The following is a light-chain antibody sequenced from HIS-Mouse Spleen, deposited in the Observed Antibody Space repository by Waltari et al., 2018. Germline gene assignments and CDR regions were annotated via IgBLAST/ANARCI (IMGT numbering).Light chain of an antibody. J-gene: IGLJ3*02. CDR2: RNN. V-gene: IGLV1-47*01. CDR1: SSNIGSNS. CDR3: AAWDDSLSGPV. Sequence: QSVLTQPPSASGTPGQRVTIPCSGSSSNIGSNSVSWYQHLPGTAPKLLISRNNQRPSGVPDRFSGSKSGTSASLAISGLRSEDEADYYCAAWDDSLSGPVFGGGTKLTVL.